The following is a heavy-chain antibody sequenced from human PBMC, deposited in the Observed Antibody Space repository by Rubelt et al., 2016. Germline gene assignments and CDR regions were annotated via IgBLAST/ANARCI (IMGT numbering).Heavy chain of an antibody. Sequence: VQLVESGGGVVQPGRSLRLSCAASGFTFSSYAMHWVREAPGKGLEWVSSISGSGGNTYYADSVKGRFTISRDNSKNTLYLQMNSLRAEDTAVYYCASLGFPGYWGQGTLVTVSS. CDR2: ISGSGGNT. V-gene: IGHV3-23*04. CDR1: GFTFSSYA. J-gene: IGHJ4*02. CDR3: ASLGFPGY. D-gene: IGHD3-16*01.